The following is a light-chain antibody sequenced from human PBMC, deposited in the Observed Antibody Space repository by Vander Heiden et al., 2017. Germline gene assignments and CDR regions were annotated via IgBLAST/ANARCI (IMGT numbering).Light chain of an antibody. CDR2: KES. Sequence: SYELPQPPSVSVSPGQTASITCSGDKWGDKYACGNTQKPGQCHMLVIDKESSRAAGTRDRFSGYDSGTTATLTISGTQARDEADYYCQAWDSSTVVFGGGTKLTVL. J-gene: IGLJ2*01. CDR1: KWGDKY. V-gene: IGLV3-1*01. CDR3: QAWDSSTVV.